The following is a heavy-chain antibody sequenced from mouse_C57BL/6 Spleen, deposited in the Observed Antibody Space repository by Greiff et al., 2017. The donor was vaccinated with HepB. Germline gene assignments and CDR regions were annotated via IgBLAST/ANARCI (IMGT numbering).Heavy chain of an antibody. V-gene: IGHV1-64*01. J-gene: IGHJ4*01. Sequence: QVQLQQPGAELVKPGASVKLSCKASGYTFTSYWMHWVKQSPGQGLEWIGMIHPNSGSTNYNEKFKSKATLTVDKSSSTAYMQLSSLTSEDSAVYYCAREIITTVVAPHYYAMDYWGQGTSVTVSS. CDR2: IHPNSGST. CDR1: GYTFTSYW. D-gene: IGHD1-1*01. CDR3: AREIITTVVAPHYYAMDY.